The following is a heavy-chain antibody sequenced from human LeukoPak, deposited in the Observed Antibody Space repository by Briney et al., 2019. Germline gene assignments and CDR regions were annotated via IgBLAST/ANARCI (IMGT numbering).Heavy chain of an antibody. CDR3: ARSYCSSTSCRPHFDY. D-gene: IGHD2-2*01. Sequence: PGGSLRLSCAASGFTFSSYSMNWVRQAPGKGLEWVSYISSSSSTTYYADSVKGRFTISRDNAKNSLYLQMTSLRAEDTAVYYCARSYCSSTSCRPHFDYWGQGTLVTVSS. V-gene: IGHV3-48*01. CDR1: GFTFSSYS. CDR2: ISSSSSTT. J-gene: IGHJ4*02.